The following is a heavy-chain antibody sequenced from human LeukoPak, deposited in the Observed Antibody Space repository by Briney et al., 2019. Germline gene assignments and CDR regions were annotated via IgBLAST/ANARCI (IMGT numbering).Heavy chain of an antibody. CDR1: GGSFSGYY. CDR2: INHSGST. D-gene: IGHD3-3*01. CDR3: ARGLRGDFWSGYYFGYYYGMDV. Sequence: PSETLSLTCAVYGGSFSGYYWSWIRQPPGKGLEWIGEINHSGSTNYNPSLKSRVTISVDTSKNQFSLKLSSVTAADTAVYYCARGLRGDFWSGYYFGYYYGMDVWGQGTTVTVSS. J-gene: IGHJ6*02. V-gene: IGHV4-34*01.